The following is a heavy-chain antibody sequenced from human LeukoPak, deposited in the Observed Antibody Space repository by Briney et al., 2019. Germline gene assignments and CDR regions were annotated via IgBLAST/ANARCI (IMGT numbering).Heavy chain of an antibody. Sequence: ASVKVSCKASGYTFTGYYMHWVRQAPGQGLEWMGWISAYNGNTNYAQKLQGRVTMTTDTSTSTAYMELRSLRSDDTAVYYCARDPSYYYDSSGYPQYYFDYWGQGTLVTVSS. CDR1: GYTFTGYY. CDR2: ISAYNGNT. V-gene: IGHV1-18*04. D-gene: IGHD3-22*01. J-gene: IGHJ4*02. CDR3: ARDPSYYYDSSGYPQYYFDY.